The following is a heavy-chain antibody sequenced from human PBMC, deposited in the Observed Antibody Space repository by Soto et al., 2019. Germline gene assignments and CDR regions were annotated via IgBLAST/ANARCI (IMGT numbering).Heavy chain of an antibody. CDR3: ARVGCSGGSCYRNYDYYGMDV. J-gene: IGHJ6*02. CDR2: IMPIFGTA. Sequence: SVKVSCKASGGTFSSYAISWVRQAPGQGLEWMGGIMPIFGTANYAQKFQGRVTITADESTSTAYMELSSLRSEDTAVYYCARVGCSGGSCYRNYDYYGMDVWGQGTTVTVSS. D-gene: IGHD2-15*01. CDR1: GGTFSSYA. V-gene: IGHV1-69*13.